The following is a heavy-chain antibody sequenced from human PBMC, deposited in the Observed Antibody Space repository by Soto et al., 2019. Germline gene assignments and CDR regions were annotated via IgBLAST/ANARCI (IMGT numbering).Heavy chain of an antibody. V-gene: IGHV3-15*01. D-gene: IGHD6-19*01. J-gene: IGHJ4*02. CDR2: IKSKTDGGTT. CDR3: TTDSRWGIAVSPDY. Sequence: GGSLRLSCAASGFTFSNAWMSWVRQAPGKGLEWVGRIKSKTDGGTTDYAAPVKGRFTISRDDSKNTLYLQMNSLKTEDTAVYYCTTDSRWGIAVSPDYWGQGTLVTVSS. CDR1: GFTFSNAW.